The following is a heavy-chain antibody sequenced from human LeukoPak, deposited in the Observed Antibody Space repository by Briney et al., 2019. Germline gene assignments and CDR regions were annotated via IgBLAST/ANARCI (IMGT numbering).Heavy chain of an antibody. Sequence: GGSLRLSCAASGFTFSSYEMNWVRQAPGKGLEWVSTLSAGGKTYYADSVKGRFPISRDNSKNTLYLQMNSLRADDTAVYYCARDYSSGSYGGGFDYWGQGTLVTVSS. V-gene: IGHV3-23*01. J-gene: IGHJ4*02. CDR3: ARDYSSGSYGGGFDY. D-gene: IGHD1-26*01. CDR1: GFTFSSYE. CDR2: LSAGGKT.